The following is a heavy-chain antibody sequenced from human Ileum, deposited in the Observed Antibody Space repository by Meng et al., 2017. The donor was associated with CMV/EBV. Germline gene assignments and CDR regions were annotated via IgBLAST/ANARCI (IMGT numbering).Heavy chain of an antibody. CDR2: INPNSGGT. Sequence: ASVKVSCKASGYTFTGYYMHWVRQAPGQGLEWMGWINPNSGGTNYAQKFQGRVTMTRDTSISTAYMELSRLRSDDTAVYYCARDHGRRITIFGVVNKWCDPWGQGTLVTVSS. D-gene: IGHD3-3*01. CDR1: GYTFTGYY. J-gene: IGHJ5*02. V-gene: IGHV1-2*02. CDR3: ARDHGRRITIFGVVNKWCDP.